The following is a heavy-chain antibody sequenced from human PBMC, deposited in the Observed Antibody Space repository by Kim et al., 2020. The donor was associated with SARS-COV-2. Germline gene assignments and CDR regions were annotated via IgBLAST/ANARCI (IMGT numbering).Heavy chain of an antibody. CDR3: AREDLVGATTALDY. CDR2: IWYDGSNK. V-gene: IGHV3-33*01. J-gene: IGHJ4*02. CDR1: GFTFSNYG. Sequence: GGSLRRSCAASGFTFSNYGMHWVRQAPGKGLEWVAVIWYDGSNKYYADSVKGRFTISRDSSKNTLYLHMNSLTAEDTAVYYCAREDLVGATTALDYWGQGTLVTVSS. D-gene: IGHD1-26*01.